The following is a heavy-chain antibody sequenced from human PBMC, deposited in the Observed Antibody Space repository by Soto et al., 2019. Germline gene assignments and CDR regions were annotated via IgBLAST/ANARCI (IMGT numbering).Heavy chain of an antibody. Sequence: QVQLVQSGAEVKKPGSSVKVSCKASGGTFSSYAITWVRQAPGQGLAWMGGIIPIFGTANYAQKFQGRVTITADESTSTAYMELSRLRSEDTAVYYGARPRRSGYYDYFDHWGKGTLVTVSS. J-gene: IGHJ4*02. CDR3: ARPRRSGYYDYFDH. D-gene: IGHD3-3*01. V-gene: IGHV1-69*01. CDR2: IIPIFGTA. CDR1: GGTFSSYA.